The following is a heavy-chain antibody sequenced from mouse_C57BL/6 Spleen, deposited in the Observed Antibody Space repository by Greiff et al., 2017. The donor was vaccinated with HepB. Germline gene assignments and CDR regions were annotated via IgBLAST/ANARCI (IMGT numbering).Heavy chain of an antibody. Sequence: QVQLQQPGAELVRPGSSVKLSCKASGYTFTSYWMHWVKQRPIQGLEWIGNIDPSDSETHYNQKFKDKATLTVDKSSSTAYMQLSSLTSEDSAVYYCARRLDYYGSSWEDYFDYWGQGTTLTVSS. CDR3: ARRLDYYGSSWEDYFDY. J-gene: IGHJ2*01. V-gene: IGHV1-52*01. CDR1: GYTFTSYW. D-gene: IGHD1-1*01. CDR2: IDPSDSET.